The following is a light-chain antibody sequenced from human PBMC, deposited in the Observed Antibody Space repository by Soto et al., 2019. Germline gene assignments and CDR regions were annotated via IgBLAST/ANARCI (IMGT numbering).Light chain of an antibody. J-gene: IGLJ2*01. V-gene: IGLV2-14*03. CDR1: RSDVDGYNY. CDR2: DVS. CDR3: SSYTSSSIPVV. Sequence: QSALTQPASVSGSPGQSITISCTETRSDVDGYNYVSWYQHHPGKAPKLMIYDVSNRPSGVSNRFSGSKSGNTASLTISGLQAEDEADYYSSSYTSSSIPVVFGGGTKLTVL.